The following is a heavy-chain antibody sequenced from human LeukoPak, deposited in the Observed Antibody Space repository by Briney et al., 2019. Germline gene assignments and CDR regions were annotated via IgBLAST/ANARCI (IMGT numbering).Heavy chain of an antibody. Sequence: GGSLRLSCAVSGFTFSDYWMSWVRQAPGKGLVWVSRISHDGIISYADSVKGRFTISRDNAKNTLILQMNSLRVEDTAVYYCARDWVYKIDYWGRGTLVTVSS. CDR3: ARDWVYKIDY. CDR2: ISHDGII. D-gene: IGHD5-24*01. V-gene: IGHV3-74*01. J-gene: IGHJ4*02. CDR1: GFTFSDYW.